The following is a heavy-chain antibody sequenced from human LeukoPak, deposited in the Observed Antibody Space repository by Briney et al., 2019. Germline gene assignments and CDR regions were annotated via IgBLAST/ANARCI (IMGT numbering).Heavy chain of an antibody. V-gene: IGHV4-61*02. J-gene: IGHJ3*02. Sequence: SQTLSLTCTVSGGSISSGSYYWSWIRQPAGKGLEWIGRIYTSGSTNYSPSLKSRVTISVGTSKNQSSLKLSSVTAADTAVYYCARGVRWYYDFWSGYYSDAFDIWGQGTMVTVSS. CDR3: ARGVRWYYDFWSGYYSDAFDI. CDR1: GGSISSGSYY. D-gene: IGHD3-3*01. CDR2: IYTSGST.